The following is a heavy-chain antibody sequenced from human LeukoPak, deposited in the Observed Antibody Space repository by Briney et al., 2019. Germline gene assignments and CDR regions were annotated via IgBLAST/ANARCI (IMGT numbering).Heavy chain of an antibody. CDR3: ARVRTNYYDSRDAFDI. CDR2: INSDGSST. D-gene: IGHD3-22*01. V-gene: IGHV3-74*01. Sequence: GGSLRLSCAASGFTFSSYWMHWVRQAPRKGLVLVSLINSDGSSTSYADSVKGRFTISRDNAKNTLYLQMNSLRAEDTAVYYCARVRTNYYDSRDAFDIWGQGTMVTVSS. CDR1: GFTFSSYW. J-gene: IGHJ3*02.